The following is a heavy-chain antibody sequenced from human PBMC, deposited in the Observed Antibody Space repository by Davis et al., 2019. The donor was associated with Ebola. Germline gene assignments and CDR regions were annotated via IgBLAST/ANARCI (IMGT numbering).Heavy chain of an antibody. V-gene: IGHV7-4-1*02. D-gene: IGHD3-10*01. CDR1: GYTFTSYA. CDR2: INTNTGNP. Sequence: ASVKVSCTASGYTFTSYAMNWVRQAPGQGLEWMGWINTNTGNPTYAQGFTGRFVFSLDTSVSTAYLQISSLKAEDTAVYYCARGRELLWFGEAANSFDYWGQGTLVTVSS. J-gene: IGHJ4*02. CDR3: ARGRELLWFGEAANSFDY.